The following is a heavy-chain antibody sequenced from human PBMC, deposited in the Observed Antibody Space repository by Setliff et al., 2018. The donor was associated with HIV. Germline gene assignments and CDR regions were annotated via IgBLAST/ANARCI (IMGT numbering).Heavy chain of an antibody. CDR2: IWYDGSSK. CDR3: ARGYYDSSGYYNALL. D-gene: IGHD3-22*01. J-gene: IGHJ4*02. V-gene: IGHV3-33*01. Sequence: GGSLRLSCAASGFIFSSYGMHWVRQAPGKGLEWVAVIWYDGSSKYHVDSVQGRFTISRDNSKNTLYLQMNSLRVEDTAMYYCARGYYDSSGYYNALLWGQGTLVTVSS. CDR1: GFIFSSYG.